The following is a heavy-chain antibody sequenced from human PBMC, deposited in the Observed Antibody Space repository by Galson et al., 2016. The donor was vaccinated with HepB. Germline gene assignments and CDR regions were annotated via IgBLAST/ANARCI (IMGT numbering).Heavy chain of an antibody. CDR1: GGSISSYY. CDR2: ISYSGAT. CDR3: ARHRAAVHPFDF. D-gene: IGHD6-13*01. J-gene: IGHJ4*02. V-gene: IGHV4-39*01. Sequence: SETLSLTCTVSGGSISSYYWSWIRQPPGRGLEWIGSISYSGATSYNPSLKSRISISRETSKNQFSLHLRFVSATDTATYYCARHRAAVHPFDFWGRGTLVAVSS.